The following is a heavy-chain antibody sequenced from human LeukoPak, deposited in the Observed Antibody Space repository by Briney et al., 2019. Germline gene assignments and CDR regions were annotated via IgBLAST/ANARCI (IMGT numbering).Heavy chain of an antibody. D-gene: IGHD1-7*01. CDR1: GFTFSSYS. V-gene: IGHV3-21*01. J-gene: IGHJ4*02. Sequence: GGSLRLSCAASGFTFSSYSMNWVRQAPGKGLEWVSSISNSSYIYYADSVKGRFTISRDNAKNSLYLQMNSLRAEDTAVYYCARDKTKDYWGQGTLVTVSS. CDR2: ISNSSYI. CDR3: ARDKTKDY.